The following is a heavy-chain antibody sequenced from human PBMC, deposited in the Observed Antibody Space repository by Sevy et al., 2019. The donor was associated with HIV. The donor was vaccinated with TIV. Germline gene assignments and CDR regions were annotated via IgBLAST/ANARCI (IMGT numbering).Heavy chain of an antibody. D-gene: IGHD1-1*01. Sequence: GGSLRLSCVASGFTFRSFSMHWVRQAPGKGLEWVAAIWYDGRTERYADSVQGRFTISRDISKKTLYLQMNSLRDEDTAIYYCARDAARVIVPTAGFDSWGQGTLVTVSS. J-gene: IGHJ5*01. CDR1: GFTFRSFS. CDR2: IWYDGRTE. CDR3: ARDAARVIVPTAGFDS. V-gene: IGHV3-33*01.